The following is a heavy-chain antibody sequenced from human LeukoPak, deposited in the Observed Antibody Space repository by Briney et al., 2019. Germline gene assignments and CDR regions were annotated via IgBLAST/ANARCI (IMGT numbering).Heavy chain of an antibody. J-gene: IGHJ6*02. CDR3: ARDPGVQQGYYYYGMDV. Sequence: PSETLSLTCTGSGDSISSYYWSWIRQPPGKGLEWIGYIYYSGSTNYNPSLKSRVTISVDTSKNQFSLKLSSVTAADTAVYYCARDPGVQQGYYYYGMDVWGQGTTVTVSS. V-gene: IGHV4-59*01. D-gene: IGHD6-13*01. CDR2: IYYSGST. CDR1: GDSISSYY.